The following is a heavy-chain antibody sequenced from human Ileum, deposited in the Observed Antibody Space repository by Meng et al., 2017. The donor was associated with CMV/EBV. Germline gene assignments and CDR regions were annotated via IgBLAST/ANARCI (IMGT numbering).Heavy chain of an antibody. CDR2: TSSYEGFT. J-gene: IGHJ4*02. Sequence: SGYTFTNYGIRWVRQPPGQGREWMGWTSSYEGFTNYAQSLQGRVIMTIDTSTTTAYMELRGLKSDDTAVYYCVRRSLYNSSPGTYDYWGQGTLVTVSS. CDR3: VRRSLYNSSPGTYDY. V-gene: IGHV1-18*04. D-gene: IGHD3-16*02. CDR1: GYTFTNYG.